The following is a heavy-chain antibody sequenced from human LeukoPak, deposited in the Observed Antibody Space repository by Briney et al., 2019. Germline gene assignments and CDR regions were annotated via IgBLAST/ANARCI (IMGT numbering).Heavy chain of an antibody. V-gene: IGHV3-15*01. D-gene: IGHD3-3*01. CDR3: TTDRYYDFWSGYLPPH. Sequence: GGSLRLSFAASGFTFSNAWMSCVRQAPGKELEWVGRIKSKTDGGTTDYAAPVKGRFTISRDDSKNTLYLQITSLKTEDTAMYYCTTDRYYDFWSGYLPPHWGQGTLVTVSS. J-gene: IGHJ4*02. CDR1: GFTFSNAW. CDR2: IKSKTDGGTT.